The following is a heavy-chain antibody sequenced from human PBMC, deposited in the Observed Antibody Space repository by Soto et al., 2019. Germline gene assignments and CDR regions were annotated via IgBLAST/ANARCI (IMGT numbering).Heavy chain of an antibody. D-gene: IGHD4-17*01. V-gene: IGHV4-59*01. Sequence: SETLSLTCTVSGGSISSYYWSWMRQPPGKGLEWIGYIYYSGSTNYNPSLKSRVTISVDTSTNQFSLKLSSVTAADTAVYYCARGMTTPFNYYYGMDVWGQGTTVTVSS. CDR1: GGSISSYY. J-gene: IGHJ6*02. CDR3: ARGMTTPFNYYYGMDV. CDR2: IYYSGST.